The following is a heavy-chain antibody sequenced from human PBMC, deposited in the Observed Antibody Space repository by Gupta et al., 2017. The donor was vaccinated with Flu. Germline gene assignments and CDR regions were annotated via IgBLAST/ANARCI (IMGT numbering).Heavy chain of an antibody. V-gene: IGHV3-9*01. CDR3: AKDISSGGTNYYYGMDV. Sequence: EVQLVESGGGLVQPGRSLRLSCAASGFTFDDYAMHWVRQAPGKGLEWVSGISWNSGSIGYADSVKGRFTISRDNAKNSLYLQMNSLRAEDTALYYCAKDISSGGTNYYYGMDVWGQGTTVTVSS. CDR1: GFTFDDYA. D-gene: IGHD2-15*01. J-gene: IGHJ6*02. CDR2: ISWNSGSI.